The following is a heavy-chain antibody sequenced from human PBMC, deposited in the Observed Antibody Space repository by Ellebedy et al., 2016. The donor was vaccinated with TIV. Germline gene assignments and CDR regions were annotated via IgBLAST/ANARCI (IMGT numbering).Heavy chain of an antibody. J-gene: IGHJ4*02. Sequence: PGGSLRLSCAASGFTFSLYWMSWVRQAPGKGLECVANIKQDGSEKSYVDSVKGRFTISRDNAKNSLHLQMNGLSAEDTAVYYCARHTDYALDYWGQGVLVTVSS. CDR2: IKQDGSEK. D-gene: IGHD4-17*01. V-gene: IGHV3-7*01. CDR3: ARHTDYALDY. CDR1: GFTFSLYW.